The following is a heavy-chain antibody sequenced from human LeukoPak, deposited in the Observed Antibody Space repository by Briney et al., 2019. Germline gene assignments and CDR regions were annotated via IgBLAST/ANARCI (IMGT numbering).Heavy chain of an antibody. CDR3: ARERDYGSGSYYSDWFDS. Sequence: PSESLSLTCTVSGGSISSDYWSWVRQPAGKGLEWIGLIYISGSVNYNPSLKSRVTMSVDTSKNQFSLKLTSVTAADTAVYYCARERDYGSGSYYSDWFDSWGRGTLVTVSS. CDR1: GGSISSDY. D-gene: IGHD3-10*01. J-gene: IGHJ5*01. CDR2: IYISGSV. V-gene: IGHV4-4*07.